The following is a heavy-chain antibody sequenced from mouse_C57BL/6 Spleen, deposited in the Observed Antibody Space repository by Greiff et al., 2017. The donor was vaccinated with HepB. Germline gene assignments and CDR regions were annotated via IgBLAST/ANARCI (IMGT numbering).Heavy chain of an antibody. J-gene: IGHJ3*01. Sequence: QVQLKESGPELVKPGASVKISCKASGYAFSSSWMNWVKQRPGKGLEWIGRIYPGDGDTNYNGKFKGKATLTADKSSSTAYMQLSSLTSEDSAVYFCAREGVVAPRFAYWGQGTLVTVSA. CDR3: AREGVVAPRFAY. V-gene: IGHV1-82*01. D-gene: IGHD1-1*01. CDR1: GYAFSSSW. CDR2: IYPGDGDT.